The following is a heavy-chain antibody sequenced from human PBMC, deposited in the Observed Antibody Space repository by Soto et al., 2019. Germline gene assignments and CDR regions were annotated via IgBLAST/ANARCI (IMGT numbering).Heavy chain of an antibody. CDR3: ARDFEVTRPKIDYHYYGMDV. Sequence: PGGSLRLSCAASGFTFSSYGMHWVRQAPGKGLEWVAVIWYDGSNKYYADSVKGRFTISRGNSKNTLYLQMNSLRAEDTAVYYCARDFEVTRPKIDYHYYGMDVWGQGTTVTVSS. CDR1: GFTFSSYG. D-gene: IGHD4-4*01. J-gene: IGHJ6*02. V-gene: IGHV3-33*01. CDR2: IWYDGSNK.